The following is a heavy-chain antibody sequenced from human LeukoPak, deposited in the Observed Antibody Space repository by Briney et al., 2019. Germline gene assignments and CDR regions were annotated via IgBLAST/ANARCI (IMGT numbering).Heavy chain of an antibody. CDR2: INHSGST. J-gene: IGHJ4*02. Sequence: SETLSLTCAVYGGSFSGYYWSWIRQPPGKGLEWIGEINHSGSTNYNPSLKSRVTISVDTSKNQFSLKLSSVTAADTAVYYCARGTTFRYFDYWGQGTLVTVSS. CDR1: GGSFSGYY. CDR3: ARGTTFRYFDY. V-gene: IGHV4-34*01. D-gene: IGHD2/OR15-2a*01.